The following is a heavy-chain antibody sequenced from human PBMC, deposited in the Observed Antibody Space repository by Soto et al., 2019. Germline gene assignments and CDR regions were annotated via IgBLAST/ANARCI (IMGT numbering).Heavy chain of an antibody. J-gene: IGHJ4*02. CDR2: IDARSNYI. Sequence: EVQLVESGGGLVKPGGSLRVSCEASRFRFNSYSMNWVRQAPQKGLEWVSLIDARSNYIYYADSVKGRFTISRDNARNSLYLQMDSLGVEDTAVYYCVRENEMAGATSAFEYWGQGTPVTVSS. D-gene: IGHD1-26*01. CDR3: VRENEMAGATSAFEY. CDR1: RFRFNSYS. V-gene: IGHV3-21*02.